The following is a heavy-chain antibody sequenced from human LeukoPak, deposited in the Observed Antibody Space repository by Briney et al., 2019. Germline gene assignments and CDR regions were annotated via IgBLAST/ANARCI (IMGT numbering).Heavy chain of an antibody. J-gene: IGHJ2*01. CDR3: AKASSHWYFDL. CDR1: GFTFADYA. CDR2: ISWNSGTR. Sequence: SLRLSCAASGFTFADYAMHWVRQAPGKGLEWVSGISWNSGTRDYADSVKGRSTSSRDNDKKSLYLQMNSLRVEDTAFYCAKASSHWYFDLWGRGTLVIVSS. V-gene: IGHV3-9*01.